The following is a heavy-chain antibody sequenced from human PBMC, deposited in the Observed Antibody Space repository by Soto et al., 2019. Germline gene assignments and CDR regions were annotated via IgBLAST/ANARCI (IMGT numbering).Heavy chain of an antibody. D-gene: IGHD3-10*01. CDR3: ARRELWFGGGGLYGMDV. CDR2: IDPSDSYT. J-gene: IGHJ6*02. Sequence: EVQLVQSGAEVKKPGESLRISCKGSGYSFTSYWISWVRQMPGKGLEWMGRIDPSDSYTNYSPSFQGYVTISADKSISTAYLQWSSLKASDTAMYYCARRELWFGGGGLYGMDVWGQGTTVTVSS. CDR1: GYSFTSYW. V-gene: IGHV5-10-1*01.